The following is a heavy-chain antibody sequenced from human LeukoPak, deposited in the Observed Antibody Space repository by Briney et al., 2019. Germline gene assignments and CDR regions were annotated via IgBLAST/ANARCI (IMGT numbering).Heavy chain of an antibody. J-gene: IGHJ4*02. D-gene: IGHD1-1*01. CDR3: ARVNINNWHSCDY. Sequence: PSKTLSLTCAVSGGSISSNNWWGWVRQPPGKGLEWIGEIYHSGSPNYNPSLKSRVTISVDKSRNHFSLNPSSVTAADTAVYYCARVNINNWHSCDYWGQGTLVTVSS. CDR1: GGSISSNNW. V-gene: IGHV4-4*02. CDR2: IYHSGSP.